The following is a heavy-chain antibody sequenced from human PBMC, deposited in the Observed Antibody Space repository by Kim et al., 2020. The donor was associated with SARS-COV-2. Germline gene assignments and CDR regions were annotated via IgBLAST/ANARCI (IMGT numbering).Heavy chain of an antibody. CDR2: INHSGST. J-gene: IGHJ6*01. V-gene: IGHV4-34*01. D-gene: IGHD6-19*01. Sequence: SETLSLTCAVYGGAFSGYYWSWIRQPPGKGLEWIGEINHSGSTNYNPSLKSLGTISVDTSKNQFSLKLSSVTAADTAVYYCARVRVDSSGWWHYYYGMDVWGHGNTVTVSS. CDR1: GGAFSGYY. CDR3: ARVRVDSSGWWHYYYGMDV.